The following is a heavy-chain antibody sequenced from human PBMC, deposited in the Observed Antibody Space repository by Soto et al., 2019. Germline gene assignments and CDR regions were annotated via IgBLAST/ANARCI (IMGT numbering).Heavy chain of an antibody. CDR1: GYTFTSYA. V-gene: IGHV1-3*01. CDR3: ARAAAKYYGDYVELFDY. CDR2: INAGNGNT. D-gene: IGHD4-17*01. Sequence: GASVKVSCKASGYTFTSYAMHWVRQAPGQRLEWMGWINAGNGNTKYSQKFQGRVTITRDTSASTAYMELSSLRSEDTAVYYCARAAAKYYGDYVELFDYWGQGTLVTVSS. J-gene: IGHJ4*02.